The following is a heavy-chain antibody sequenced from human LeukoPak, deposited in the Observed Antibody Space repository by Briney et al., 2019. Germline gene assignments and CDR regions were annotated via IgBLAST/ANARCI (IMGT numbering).Heavy chain of an antibody. CDR2: ISYDGSNR. CDR1: GFTFSYYA. Sequence: PGGSLRLSCAASGFTFSYYAMHWVRQAPGKGLGWVAVISYDGSNRNFADSVKGRFTISRDNSKNTLSLQMSRLRVEDTAVYYCARGEYYYDTSGPYYWGQGTLVTVSS. J-gene: IGHJ4*02. CDR3: ARGEYYYDTSGPYY. V-gene: IGHV3-30-3*01. D-gene: IGHD3-22*01.